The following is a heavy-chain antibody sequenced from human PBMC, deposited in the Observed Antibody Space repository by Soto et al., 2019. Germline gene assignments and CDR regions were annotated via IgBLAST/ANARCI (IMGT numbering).Heavy chain of an antibody. Sequence: GGSLRLSCAASRLTLSSYNMSWVRQAPGKGLEWVATISENGNTYYADSVRGRFATSRDNSENTLYLQMSSLRAEDTAVFFCAKRYMGVIHALAYWGRRSLDTVS. CDR2: ISENGNT. J-gene: IGHJ4*01. D-gene: IGHD5-18*01. V-gene: IGHV3-23*01. CDR1: RLTLSSYN. CDR3: AKRYMGVIHALAY.